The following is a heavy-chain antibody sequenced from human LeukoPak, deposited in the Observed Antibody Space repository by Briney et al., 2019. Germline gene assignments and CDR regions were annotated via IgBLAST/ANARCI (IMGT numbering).Heavy chain of an antibody. V-gene: IGHV3-7*03. J-gene: IGHJ6*02. CDR1: GFALSSHW. CDR3: ARNNGMDV. Sequence: GGSLRLSCAASGFALSSHWMTWVRQVPGRGPEWVANVNRDGSETYFLNSVKGRFTISKDNAKNSLYLQMNSLRAEDTALYHCARNNGMDVWGQGTTVIVSS. CDR2: VNRDGSET.